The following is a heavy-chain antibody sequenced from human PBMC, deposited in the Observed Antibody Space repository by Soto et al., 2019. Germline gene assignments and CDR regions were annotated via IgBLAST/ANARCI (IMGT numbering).Heavy chain of an antibody. CDR2: IYYSGST. CDR1: GGSISSGDYY. D-gene: IGHD6-13*01. CDR3: ASLPYSSSWYFDY. J-gene: IGHJ4*02. Sequence: SETLSLTCTVSGGSISSGDYYWSWIRQPPGKGLEWIGYIYYSGSTYYNPSLKSRVTISVDTSKNQFSLKLSPVIAAHTAVYYCASLPYSSSWYFDYWGQGTLVTVSS. V-gene: IGHV4-30-4*01.